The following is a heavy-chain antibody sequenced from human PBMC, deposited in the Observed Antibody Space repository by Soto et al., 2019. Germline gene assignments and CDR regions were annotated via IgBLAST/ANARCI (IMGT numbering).Heavy chain of an antibody. CDR1: AYTLTRSY. CDR3: APSGNYCFDSSGPNAFDV. CDR2: INPNTGGT. Sequence: AAPVKVSSKASAYTLTRSYIHWVRQAPRQGLECLGWINPNTGGTNYAQTFQVWVTMTRDTSINTAYMELSRLRSHNSAVYYCAPSGNYCFDSSGPNAFDVCGQGTQVTV. J-gene: IGHJ3*01. V-gene: IGHV1-2*04. D-gene: IGHD3-22*01.